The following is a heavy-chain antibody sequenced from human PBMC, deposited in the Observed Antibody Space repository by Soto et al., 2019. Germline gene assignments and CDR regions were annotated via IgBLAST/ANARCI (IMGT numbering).Heavy chain of an antibody. CDR1: GGTFSSYA. V-gene: IGHV1-69*13. D-gene: IGHD4-17*01. CDR2: IIPIFGTA. Sequence: SVKVSCKASGGTFSSYAISWVRQAPGQGLEWMGGIIPIFGTANYAQKFQGRVTITADESTSTAYMELSSLRSEDTAVYYCAITGNDYGDYYYYSGMDVWGQGTTVNVSS. CDR3: AITGNDYGDYYYYSGMDV. J-gene: IGHJ6*02.